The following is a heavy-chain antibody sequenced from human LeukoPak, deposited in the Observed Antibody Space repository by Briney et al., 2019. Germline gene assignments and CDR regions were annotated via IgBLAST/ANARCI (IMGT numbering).Heavy chain of an antibody. Sequence: GRSRRLSCAASGFTFDDYAMHWVRQAPGKGLEWVSGISWNSGSIGYADSVKGRFTISRDNSYNTLYLQMNSLRDEDTAVYYCARGWHSSGRCDTFDIWGQGTMVTVSP. J-gene: IGHJ3*02. CDR1: GFTFDDYA. D-gene: IGHD3-22*01. CDR3: ARGWHSSGRCDTFDI. CDR2: ISWNSGSI. V-gene: IGHV3-9*01.